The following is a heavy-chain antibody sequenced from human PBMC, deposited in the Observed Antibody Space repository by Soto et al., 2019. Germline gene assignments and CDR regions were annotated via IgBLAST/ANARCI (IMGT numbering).Heavy chain of an antibody. CDR2: FDPEDGET. D-gene: IGHD1-20*01. CDR3: ANDNWNYASGMDV. CDR1: GYTLTELS. J-gene: IGHJ6*02. V-gene: IGHV1-24*01. Sequence: GASEKVSCKVSGYTLTELSMHWVRQAPGKGLEWMGGFDPEDGETIYAQKFQGRVTMTEDTSTDTVYMELSSLRSEDTAVYYCANDNWNYASGMDVWGQGTTVTVSS.